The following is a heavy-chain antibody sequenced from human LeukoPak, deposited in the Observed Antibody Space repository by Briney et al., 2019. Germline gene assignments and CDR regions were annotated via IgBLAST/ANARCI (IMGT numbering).Heavy chain of an antibody. CDR2: ISSSGSYI. J-gene: IGHJ6*03. D-gene: IGHD5-12*01. Sequence: PGGSLRLSCAASGFTFIGYGMHWVRQAPGKGLEWVSSISSSGSYIYYADSVKGRFTISRDKAKNSLYLQMNSLRAEDTAVYYCARVPEWLRFPNYMDVWGKGTTVTVSS. CDR3: ARVPEWLRFPNYMDV. CDR1: GFTFIGYG. V-gene: IGHV3-21*01.